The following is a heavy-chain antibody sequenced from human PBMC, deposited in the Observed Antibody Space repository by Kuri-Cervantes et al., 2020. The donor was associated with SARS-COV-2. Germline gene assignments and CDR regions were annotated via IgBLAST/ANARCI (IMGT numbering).Heavy chain of an antibody. D-gene: IGHD2-2*01. Sequence: ERSLRPSCEASGLTFDAYAMSRVRKAPGKGLEWVSAISGSDDRTYYAESVKGRFTISSDNSKTTLYLQMNSLRAEDTAGYYCSKDREEIVVVPAAHSPDAFDIWGQGTMVTVSS. CDR2: ISGSDDRT. CDR3: SKDREEIVVVPAAHSPDAFDI. V-gene: IGHV3-23*01. CDR1: GLTFDAYA. J-gene: IGHJ3*02.